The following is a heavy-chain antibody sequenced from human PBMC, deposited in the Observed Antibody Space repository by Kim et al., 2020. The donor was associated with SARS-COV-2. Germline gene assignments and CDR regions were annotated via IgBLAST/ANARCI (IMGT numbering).Heavy chain of an antibody. J-gene: IGHJ4*02. CDR2: ISGSGGST. CDR1: GFTFSSYA. D-gene: IGHD3-22*01. V-gene: IGHV3-23*01. Sequence: GGSLRLSCAASGFTFSSYAMSWVRQAPGKGLEWVSAISGSGGSTYYADSVKGRFTISRDNSKNTLYLQMNSLRAEDTAVYYCAKDPSYDSSGYYYGSFDYWGQGTLVTVSS. CDR3: AKDPSYDSSGYYYGSFDY.